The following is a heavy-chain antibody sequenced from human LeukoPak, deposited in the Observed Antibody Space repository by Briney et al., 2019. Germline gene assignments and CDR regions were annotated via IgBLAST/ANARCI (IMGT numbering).Heavy chain of an antibody. V-gene: IGHV3-9*01. J-gene: IGHJ3*02. D-gene: IGHD6-19*01. CDR3: ARDSLRMQWLVIHDAFDI. Sequence: GRSLRLSCAASGFTFDDYAMHWVRQAPGKGLEWVSGISWNSGSIGYADSVKGRFTISRDNAKNSLYLQMNSLRAEDTAVYYCARDSLRMQWLVIHDAFDIWGQGTMVTVSS. CDR1: GFTFDDYA. CDR2: ISWNSGSI.